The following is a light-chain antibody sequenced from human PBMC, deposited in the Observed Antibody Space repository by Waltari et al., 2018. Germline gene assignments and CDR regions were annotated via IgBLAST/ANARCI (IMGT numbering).Light chain of an antibody. CDR1: QSVSSY. V-gene: IGKV3-11*01. CDR3: QQRSTWPRT. Sequence: EIVLTQSPDTLSLSPGERATLTCRASQSVSSYLAWYQQRPGQAPRLLILDASKRAAGIPARFSGSGSGTEFTLTISSLEAEDFAVYFCQQRSTWPRTFGQGTKVE. CDR2: DAS. J-gene: IGKJ1*01.